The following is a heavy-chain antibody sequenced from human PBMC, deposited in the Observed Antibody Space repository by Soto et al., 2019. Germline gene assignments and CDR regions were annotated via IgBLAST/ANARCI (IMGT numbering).Heavy chain of an antibody. Sequence: GGSLRLSCAASGFTVSSNYMSWVRQAPGKGLEWVSVIYSGGSTYYADSVKGRFTISRDNSKNTLYLQMNSLRAEDTAVYYCARAVRGGYDANPYYFDYWGQGTLVTVSS. D-gene: IGHD5-12*01. CDR3: ARAVRGGYDANPYYFDY. J-gene: IGHJ4*02. V-gene: IGHV3-66*01. CDR1: GFTVSSNY. CDR2: IYSGGST.